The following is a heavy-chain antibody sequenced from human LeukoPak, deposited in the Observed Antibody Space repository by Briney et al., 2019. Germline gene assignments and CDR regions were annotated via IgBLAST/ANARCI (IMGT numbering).Heavy chain of an antibody. CDR1: GFTFDDYA. V-gene: IGHV3-9*01. J-gene: IGHJ3*02. CDR3: AKDFSGSYEPDDAFDI. Sequence: HPGGSLRLSCAASGFTFDDYAMHWVRQAPGKGLEWVSGISWNSGSIGYADSVKGRFTISRDNAKNSLYLQMDSLRAEDTALYYCAKDFSGSYEPDDAFDIWGQGTMVTVSS. CDR2: ISWNSGSI. D-gene: IGHD1-26*01.